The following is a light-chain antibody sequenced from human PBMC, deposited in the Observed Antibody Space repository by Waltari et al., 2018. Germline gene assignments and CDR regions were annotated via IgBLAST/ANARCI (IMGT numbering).Light chain of an antibody. V-gene: IGLV1-44*01. J-gene: IGLJ3*02. Sequence: QSVLTQPPSASGTPGQRVTISCSGSYSNIGSTVVNWYQQLPGKAPKLLIYRSDRRPSGVPVRCSGSKSGSSASLAIDGLHSEDEADYYCASWDDSLNGHWVFGGGTKVTVL. CDR1: YSNIGSTV. CDR2: RSD. CDR3: ASWDDSLNGHWV.